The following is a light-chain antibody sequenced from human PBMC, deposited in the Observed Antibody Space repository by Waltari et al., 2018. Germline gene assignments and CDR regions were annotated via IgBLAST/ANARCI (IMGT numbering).Light chain of an antibody. CDR3: MQALQTPRT. CDR1: QSLLHSDGYNY. J-gene: IGKJ2*01. Sequence: DIVMTQSPLSLPVTPGEPASISCRSSQSLLHSDGYNYLDWYLQKPGQSPQLLIYVASNRASGVPDRFSGSGSGTDFTLKISRVEAEDVGVYYCMQALQTPRTFGQGTNLEIK. V-gene: IGKV2-28*01. CDR2: VAS.